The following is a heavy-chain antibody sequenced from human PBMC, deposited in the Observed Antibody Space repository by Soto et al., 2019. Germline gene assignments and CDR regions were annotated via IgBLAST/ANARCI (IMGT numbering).Heavy chain of an antibody. J-gene: IGHJ5*02. CDR1: GGSISSGGYY. CDR3: ARGDPWDYFWGSPRNWFDP. V-gene: IGHV4-31*03. Sequence: SETLSLTCTVSGGSISSGGYYWSWIRQHPGKGLEWIGYIYYSGSTYYNPSLKSRVTISVDTSKNQFSLKLSSVTAADTAVYYCARGDPWDYFWGSPRNWFDPWGQGTLVTVSS. D-gene: IGHD3-16*01. CDR2: IYYSGST.